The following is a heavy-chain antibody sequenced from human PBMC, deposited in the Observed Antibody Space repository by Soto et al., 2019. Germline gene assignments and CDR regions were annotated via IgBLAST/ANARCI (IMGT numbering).Heavy chain of an antibody. J-gene: IGHJ5*02. CDR3: AVVDSTGNWFDP. CDR2: MYYSGTT. V-gene: IGHV4-39*01. D-gene: IGHD3-22*01. Sequence: QLQLQESGPGLVKPSETLSLTCTVSGGSISSSDFYWGWLRRPPGKGLDFIGSMYYSGTTYYNPSLKNRITIAVDTSKNQFALKLISVTAADTAVYYCAVVDSTGNWFDPWGQGARVTVSS. CDR1: GGSISSSDFY.